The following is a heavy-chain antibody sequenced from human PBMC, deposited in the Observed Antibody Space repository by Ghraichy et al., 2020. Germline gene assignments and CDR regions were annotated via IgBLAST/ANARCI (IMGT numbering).Heavy chain of an antibody. J-gene: IGHJ6*02. CDR1: GGTFSSYA. CDR2: IIPIFGTA. CDR3: ARGAVPAAISPKYYYYGMDV. Sequence: SVKVSCKASGGTFSSYAISWVRQAPGQGLEWMGGIIPIFGTANYAQKFQGRVTITADKSTSTAYMELSSLRSEDTAVYYCARGAVPAAISPKYYYYGMDVWGQGTTVTVSS. D-gene: IGHD2-2*01. V-gene: IGHV1-69*06.